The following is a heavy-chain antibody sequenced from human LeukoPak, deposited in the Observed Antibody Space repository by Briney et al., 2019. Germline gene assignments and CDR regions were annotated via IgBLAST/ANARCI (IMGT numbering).Heavy chain of an antibody. CDR3: ARGPLKYCSSTSCPYYFDY. CDR2: IIPIFGTA. Sequence: ASVKVSCKASGGTFSSYAISWVRQAPGQGLEWMGGIIPIFGTANYAQKFQGRVTITTDESTSTAYMELSSLRSEDTAVYYCARGPLKYCSSTSCPYYFDYWGQGTLVTVSS. V-gene: IGHV1-69*05. J-gene: IGHJ4*02. D-gene: IGHD2-2*01. CDR1: GGTFSSYA.